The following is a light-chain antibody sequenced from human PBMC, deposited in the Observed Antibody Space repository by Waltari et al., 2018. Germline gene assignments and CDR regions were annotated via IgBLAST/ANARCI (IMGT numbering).Light chain of an antibody. CDR1: ETIRIY. J-gene: IGKJ4*01. CDR2: TAS. V-gene: IGKV1-39*01. CDR3: QQSYSIPLT. Sequence: DIQMTQSPSSLSASVGDSVTITCRASETIRIYLNWYQQKPGKAPKLLINTASRLQSGVPSRFSVSGSVTDFTLTISTLQHEDFATYYCQQSYSIPLTFGGGTKVEIK.